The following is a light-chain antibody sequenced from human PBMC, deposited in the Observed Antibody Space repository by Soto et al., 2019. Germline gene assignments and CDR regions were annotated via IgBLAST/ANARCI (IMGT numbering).Light chain of an antibody. Sequence: QSVLTQSASVSGSPGQSITISCTGTSSDIGDYTHVSWYQQHPGKAPKLIIYEVSDRPSGVSNRFSGSKSGNTASLTISGLQTEDEADYYCCSYTSISTSAVFGGGTKLTVL. CDR2: EVS. V-gene: IGLV2-14*01. CDR1: SSDIGDYTH. J-gene: IGLJ2*01. CDR3: CSYTSISTSAV.